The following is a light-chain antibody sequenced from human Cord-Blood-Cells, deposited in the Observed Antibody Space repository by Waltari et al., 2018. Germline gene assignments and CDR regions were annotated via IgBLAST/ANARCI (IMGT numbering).Light chain of an antibody. CDR1: QSISSW. V-gene: IGKV1-5*03. J-gene: IGKJ1*01. CDR3: QQYNSYPVT. Sequence: DIQMTQSPSTLSASVGDRVTITCRASQSISSWLAWYQQKPGKAPKLLIYKASSLESVVPSRFSGSGSGTEFTLTISSLQPDDFATYYCQQYNSYPVTFDQGTKVEIK. CDR2: KAS.